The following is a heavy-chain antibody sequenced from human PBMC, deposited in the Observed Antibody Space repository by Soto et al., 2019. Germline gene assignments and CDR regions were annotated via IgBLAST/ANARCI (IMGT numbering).Heavy chain of an antibody. CDR1: GFIFSNYA. D-gene: IGHD2-2*01. CDR3: ARDLCSTTNCALGY. CDR2: ISYDGSNT. J-gene: IGHJ4*02. V-gene: IGHV3-30*04. Sequence: QVQLVDSGGGVVQPGRSLRLSCSASGFIFSNYAMHWVRQAPGKGLEWVAVISYDGSNTYYADSVKGRFTISRDNSKTTLYLQMNSLRAEDTAVYYCARDLCSTTNCALGYWGQGTLVTVSS.